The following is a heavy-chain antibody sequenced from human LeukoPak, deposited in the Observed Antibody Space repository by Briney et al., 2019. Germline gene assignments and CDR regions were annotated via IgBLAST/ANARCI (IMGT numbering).Heavy chain of an antibody. J-gene: IGHJ4*02. Sequence: GGSLRLSCAASGFTFSDYYMSWIRQAPGKGLEWVSYISSSGSTTYYADSVKGRFTISRDNSKNTLYLQMNSLRAEDTAVYYCAKGPPGSIAAAYFDYWGQGTLVTVSS. CDR3: AKGPPGSIAAAYFDY. CDR2: ISSSGSTT. CDR1: GFTFSDYY. V-gene: IGHV3-11*01. D-gene: IGHD6-13*01.